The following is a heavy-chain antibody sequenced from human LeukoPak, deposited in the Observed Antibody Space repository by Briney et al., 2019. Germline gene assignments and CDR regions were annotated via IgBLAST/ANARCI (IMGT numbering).Heavy chain of an antibody. V-gene: IGHV4-4*07. J-gene: IGHJ1*01. Sequence: PSETLSLTCTVSGGSISTCYLSWIRQPAGKGLEWIGRIYVSGTTDYNPSLKSRLTMSVDASRNQFSLNLRSVTAADTAVYYCARGGPALARDYFQYWGQGTLVSVS. D-gene: IGHD3-16*01. CDR2: IYVSGTT. CDR1: GGSISTCY. CDR3: ARGGPALARDYFQY.